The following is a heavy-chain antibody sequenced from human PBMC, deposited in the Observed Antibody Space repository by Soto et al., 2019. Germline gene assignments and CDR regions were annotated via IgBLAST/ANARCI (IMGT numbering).Heavy chain of an antibody. J-gene: IGHJ4*02. Sequence: QVQLVQSGAEVKKPGASVKVSCKASGYTFTSYGISWVRQAPGQGLEWMGWISAYNGNTNYAQKLQGRVTMTTDTSTSTAYRELRSLRSDDTAVYYCAREEYYYGSGRGFDYWGQGTLVTVSS. CDR2: ISAYNGNT. CDR1: GYTFTSYG. V-gene: IGHV1-18*01. D-gene: IGHD3-10*01. CDR3: AREEYYYGSGRGFDY.